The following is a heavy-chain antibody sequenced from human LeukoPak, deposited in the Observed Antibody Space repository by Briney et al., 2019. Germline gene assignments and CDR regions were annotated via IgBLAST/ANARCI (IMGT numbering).Heavy chain of an antibody. CDR3: ARDAAGTCLDY. J-gene: IGHJ4*02. D-gene: IGHD1-7*01. Sequence: GGSLRLSCAASGFTFSSYAMHWVRQAPGRGLDWVALIWYDGTNKYYADSVKGRFTVSRDNSKNTLYLQTNSLRAEDTAVYYCARDAAGTCLDYWGQGTLVTVSS. CDR1: GFTFSSYA. V-gene: IGHV3-33*01. CDR2: IWYDGTNK.